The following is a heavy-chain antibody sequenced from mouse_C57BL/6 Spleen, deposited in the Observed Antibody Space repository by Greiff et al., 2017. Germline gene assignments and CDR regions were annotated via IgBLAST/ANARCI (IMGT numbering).Heavy chain of an antibody. J-gene: IGHJ2*01. CDR3: ARSEGYYSNSWLDY. Sequence: VQLQQSGPELVKPGASVKISCKASGYAFSSSWMNWVKQRPGKGLEWIGRIYPGDGDTNYNGKFKGKDTLTADKSSSTAYMQLSSLTSEDSAVYFCARSEGYYSNSWLDYWGQGTTLTVSS. CDR1: GYAFSSSW. V-gene: IGHV1-82*01. D-gene: IGHD2-5*01. CDR2: IYPGDGDT.